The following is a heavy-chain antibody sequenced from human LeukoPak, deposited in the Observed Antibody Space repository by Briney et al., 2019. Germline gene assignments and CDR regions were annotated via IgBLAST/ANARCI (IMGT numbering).Heavy chain of an antibody. D-gene: IGHD6-19*01. CDR1: GFTFISYA. CDR2: ISGSGGST. Sequence: GGSPRLSCAASGFTFISYAMSWVRQAPVKGLEWVSIISGSGGSTYYADSVKGRFTISRDNSKNTLYLQMNSLRAEDTAVYYCAVCHWHSSGCRNDYWGQGTLVTVSS. J-gene: IGHJ4*02. CDR3: AVCHWHSSGCRNDY. V-gene: IGHV3-23*01.